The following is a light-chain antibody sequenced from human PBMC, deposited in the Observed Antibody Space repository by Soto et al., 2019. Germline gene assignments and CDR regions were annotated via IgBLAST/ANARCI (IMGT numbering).Light chain of an antibody. J-gene: IGKJ3*01. CDR1: QYISNY. CDR2: ESS. Sequence: DIQMTQSPPSLSASVGDRVTITCRASQYISNYLNWYQQKPGKAPKVLIYESSNLEAGVPSRLSGSGSGTEFTFTISSLQPEDIATYYCQQYDNLPLTFGPGTKVDIK. V-gene: IGKV1-33*01. CDR3: QQYDNLPLT.